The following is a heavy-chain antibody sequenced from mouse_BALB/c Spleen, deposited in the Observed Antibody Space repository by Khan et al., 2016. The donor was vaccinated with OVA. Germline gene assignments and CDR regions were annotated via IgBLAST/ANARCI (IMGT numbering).Heavy chain of an antibody. CDR2: IFPGTGTT. Sequence: QVQLQQSGAELVKPGASVKLSCKTSGYTFTSYWIQWVKQRPGQGLGWIGQIFPGTGTTYYNENFKGKATLTVDTSSSTAYLQLSSLTSEASAGYFCARGYFGNDEFVYWGQGTLVTVSP. V-gene: IGHV1S132*01. CDR1: GYTFTSYW. CDR3: ARGYFGNDEFVY. D-gene: IGHD2-2*01. J-gene: IGHJ3*01.